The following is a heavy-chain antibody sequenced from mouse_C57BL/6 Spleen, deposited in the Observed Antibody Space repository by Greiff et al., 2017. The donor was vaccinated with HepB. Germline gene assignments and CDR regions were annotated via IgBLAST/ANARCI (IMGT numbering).Heavy chain of an antibody. CDR2: INPNNGGT. V-gene: IGHV1-18*01. CDR1: GYTFTDYN. Sequence: EVQLQQSGPELVKPGASVKIPCKASGYTFTDYNMDWVKQSHGKSLEWIGDINPNNGGTIYNQKFKGKATLTVDKSSSTAYMERRSLTSEDTAVYYCARPGYYAMDYWGQGTSVTVSS. CDR3: ARPGYYAMDY. J-gene: IGHJ4*01.